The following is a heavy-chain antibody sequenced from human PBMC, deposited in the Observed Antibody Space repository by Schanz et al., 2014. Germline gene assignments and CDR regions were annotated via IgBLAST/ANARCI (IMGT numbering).Heavy chain of an antibody. D-gene: IGHD5-18*01. Sequence: QVQLQESGPGLVKPSGTLSLTCAVSGGSISNANWWSWVRQPPGKGLQWIGEVYHSGGTNYNPSLKSRVTITHDGDKNQSSVSLKSMTDADTAVYYCARSVGMVRRYFDSWGQGNLVTVSS. CDR2: VYHSGGT. CDR3: ARSVGMVRRYFDS. V-gene: IGHV4-4*02. J-gene: IGHJ4*02. CDR1: GGSISNANW.